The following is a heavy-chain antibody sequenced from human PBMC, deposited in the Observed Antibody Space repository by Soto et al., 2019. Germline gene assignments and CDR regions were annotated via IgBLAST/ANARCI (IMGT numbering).Heavy chain of an antibody. V-gene: IGHV1-69*02. CDR3: ARAPAVYCSGGSCNHSSYYYYGMDV. D-gene: IGHD2-15*01. CDR2: IIPILGIA. CDR1: GGTFSSYT. J-gene: IGHJ6*02. Sequence: SVKVSCKASGGTFSSYTISWVRQAPGQGLEWMGRIIPILGIANYAQKFQGRVTITADKSTSTAYMELSSLRSEDTAVYYCARAPAVYCSGGSCNHSSYYYYGMDVWGQGTTVTVSS.